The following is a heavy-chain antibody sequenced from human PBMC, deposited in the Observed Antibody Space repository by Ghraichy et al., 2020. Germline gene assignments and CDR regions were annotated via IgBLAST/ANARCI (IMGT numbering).Heavy chain of an antibody. CDR1: GFNLRSHG. CDR2: IWYDGSNQ. D-gene: IGHD6-13*01. J-gene: IGHJ4*02. CDR3: ARGSGGSSWGAIDY. Sequence: GGSLRLSCVASGFNLRSHGMHWVRQAPGKGLEWVAVIWYDGSNQFYVDSVKGRFIISRDNSKNTLYLQMNSLRAEDTAVYYCARGSGGSSWGAIDYWGQGTLVTVSS. V-gene: IGHV3-33*01.